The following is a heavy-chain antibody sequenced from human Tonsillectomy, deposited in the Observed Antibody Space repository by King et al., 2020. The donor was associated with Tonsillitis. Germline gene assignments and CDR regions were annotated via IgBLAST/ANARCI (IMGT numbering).Heavy chain of an antibody. J-gene: IGHJ4*02. CDR2: INPSGGST. D-gene: IGHD2-15*01. CDR1: GYTFTSYY. CDR3: ARKVGRMGDY. V-gene: IGHV1-46*01. Sequence: QLVQSGAEVKKPGASVKVSCKASGYTFTSYYMHWVRLAPGQGLEWMGIINPSGGSTSYAQKFQGRVTMTRDTSTSTVYMEMSSLRSEDTARYYCARKVGRMGDYWGQGTLVTVSS.